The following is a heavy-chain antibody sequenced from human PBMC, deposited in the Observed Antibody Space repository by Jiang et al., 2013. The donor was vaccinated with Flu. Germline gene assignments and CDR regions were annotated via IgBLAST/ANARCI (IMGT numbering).Heavy chain of an antibody. J-gene: IGHJ6*02. D-gene: IGHD6-19*01. V-gene: IGHV4-34*01. CDR2: INHSGST. Sequence: LLKPSETLSLTCAVYGGSFSGYYWSWIRQPPGKGLEWIGEINHSGSTNYNPSLKSRVTISVDTSKNQFSLKLSSVTAADTAVYYCARGIQWLGYYYYYGMDVWGQGTTVTVSS. CDR1: GGSFSGYY. CDR3: ARGIQWLGYYYYYGMDV.